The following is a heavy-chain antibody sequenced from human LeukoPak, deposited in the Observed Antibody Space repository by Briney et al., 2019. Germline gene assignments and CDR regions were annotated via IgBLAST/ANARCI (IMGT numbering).Heavy chain of an antibody. Sequence: GGSLRLSCAASGFTFSNYGMDWVRQAPGKGLGWVSGVSNRDGRAYYADSVKGRFTVSRDNAKSTLHLQMNSLRAEDTALYYCASGMSLAGDGPFDYWGQGTLVTVSP. CDR3: ASGMSLAGDGPFDY. CDR1: GFTFSNYG. V-gene: IGHV3-23*01. D-gene: IGHD6-19*01. CDR2: VSNRDGRA. J-gene: IGHJ4*02.